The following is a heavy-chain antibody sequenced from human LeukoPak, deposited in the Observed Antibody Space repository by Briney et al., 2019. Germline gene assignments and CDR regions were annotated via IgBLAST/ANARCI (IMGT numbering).Heavy chain of an antibody. CDR3: AKDGGLLWFGELPRTFYYMDV. CDR2: INGSGGST. V-gene: IGHV3-23*01. CDR1: GFSFSSYG. J-gene: IGHJ6*03. D-gene: IGHD3-10*01. Sequence: GGSLRLSCAASGFSFSSYGMSWVRQAPGKGLEWVSGINGSGGSTYYADSVKGRFTISRDNSKNTLYLQMNSLRAEDTAVYYCAKDGGLLWFGELPRTFYYMDVWGKGTTVTVSS.